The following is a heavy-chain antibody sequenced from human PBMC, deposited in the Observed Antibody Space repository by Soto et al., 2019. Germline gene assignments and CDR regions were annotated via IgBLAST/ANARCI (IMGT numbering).Heavy chain of an antibody. CDR2: ISAYDDNT. J-gene: IGHJ6*02. CDR3: ARGGYYDSSGSRNYHYYGMNV. Sequence: GASVKVSCKASGYRFTSYGISWVRQAPGQGLEWLGWISAYDDNTKYAQTLQGRVSMSTDTSTNTAYMELRSLRSDGTAMYYCARGGYYDSSGSRNYHYYGMNVWGQGTTVTVSS. V-gene: IGHV1-18*01. D-gene: IGHD3-22*01. CDR1: GYRFTSYG.